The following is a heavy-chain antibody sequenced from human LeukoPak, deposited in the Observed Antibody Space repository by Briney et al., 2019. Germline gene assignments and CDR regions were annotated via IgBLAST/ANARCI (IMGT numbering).Heavy chain of an antibody. CDR2: ISSSSSYI. J-gene: IGHJ5*02. V-gene: IGHV3-21*01. D-gene: IGHD2-2*01. Sequence: GGSLRLSCAASGFTFSSYSMNWVRQAPGKGLEWVSSISSSSSYIYYADSVKGRFTISRDNAKNSLYLQVNSLRAEDTAVYYCASDPGVVPAAISRFDPWGQGTLVTVSS. CDR3: ASDPGVVPAAISRFDP. CDR1: GFTFSSYS.